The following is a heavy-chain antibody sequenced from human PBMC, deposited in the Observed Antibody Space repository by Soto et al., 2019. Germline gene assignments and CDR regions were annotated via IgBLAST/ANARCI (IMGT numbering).Heavy chain of an antibody. CDR3: ASMTSVATAAFDI. D-gene: IGHD4-17*01. CDR1: GLSFGTSGVG. Sequence: QITLKESGPTQVKPTQTLTLTCTASGLSFGTSGVGVGWIRQPPGEALEWLALIYWNDDKRYSPSLKSSLTIPKDPSKNQVVLTMTNVDPVDTATYYCASMTSVATAAFDIWGQGTMVTVSS. CDR2: IYWNDDK. V-gene: IGHV2-5*01. J-gene: IGHJ3*02.